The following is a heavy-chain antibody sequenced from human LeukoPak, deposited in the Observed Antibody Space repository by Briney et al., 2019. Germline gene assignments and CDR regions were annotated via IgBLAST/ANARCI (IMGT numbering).Heavy chain of an antibody. D-gene: IGHD1-26*01. Sequence: GGSLRLSCAASGFIVSSNYMSWVRQAPGKGLEWVSFIYSGGSTYYADSVKGRFTISRDNSKNTLYLQMNSLRAEDTAVYYCARLHSGIYLDYWGQGTLVTVSS. J-gene: IGHJ4*02. V-gene: IGHV3-66*04. CDR3: ARLHSGIYLDY. CDR2: IYSGGST. CDR1: GFIVSSNY.